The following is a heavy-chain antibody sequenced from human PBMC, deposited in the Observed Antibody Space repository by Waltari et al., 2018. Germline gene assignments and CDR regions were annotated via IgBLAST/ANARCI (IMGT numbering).Heavy chain of an antibody. V-gene: IGHV4-34*01. CDR2: INHSGST. CDR1: GGSFSGYY. CDR3: ASRPLRYLDWLIRY. D-gene: IGHD3-9*01. Sequence: QVQLQQWGAGLLKPSETLSLTCAVYGGSFSGYYWSWIRQPPGKGLEWIGEINHSGSTNYNPSLKSRVTISVDTSKNQFSLKLSSVTAADTAVYYCASRPLRYLDWLIRYWGQGTLVTVSS. J-gene: IGHJ4*02.